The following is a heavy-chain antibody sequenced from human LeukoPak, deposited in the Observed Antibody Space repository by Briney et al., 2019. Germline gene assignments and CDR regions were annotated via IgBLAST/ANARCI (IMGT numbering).Heavy chain of an antibody. J-gene: IGHJ6*03. CDR2: INPNSGGT. D-gene: IGHD6-13*01. V-gene: IGHV1-2*02. CDR1: GYTFTGYY. CDR3: ARGRYSSSWTLYYYYYYMDV. Sequence: GASVKVSCKASGYTFTGYYMHWVRQAPGQGLEWMGWINPNSGGTNYAQKFQGRVTMTRDTSISTAYMELSRLRSDDTAVYYCARGRYSSSWTLYYYYYYMDVWGKGTTVTVSS.